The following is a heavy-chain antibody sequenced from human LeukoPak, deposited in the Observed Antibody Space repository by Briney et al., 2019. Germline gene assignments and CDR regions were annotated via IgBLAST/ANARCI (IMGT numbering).Heavy chain of an antibody. CDR2: TYYRSKWYN. CDR3: ASGKQWIDY. J-gene: IGHJ4*02. V-gene: IGHV6-1*01. CDR1: GDSVSSNSAG. D-gene: IGHD6-19*01. Sequence: HSQTLSLTCVISGDSVSSNSAGWNWIRQSPSSGLEWLGRTYYRSKWYNEYAVSVKSRITINPDTSKNQFTLQLNSVIPEDTALYYCASGKQWIDYWGQGTLVTVSS.